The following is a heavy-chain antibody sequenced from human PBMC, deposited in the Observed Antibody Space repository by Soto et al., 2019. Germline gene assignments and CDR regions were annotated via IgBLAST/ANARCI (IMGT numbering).Heavy chain of an antibody. CDR3: ARGSSNWAYYFDF. Sequence: GGSLRLSCAASGFTFSSYSLNWVRQAPGKGLEWVSYITSSGTTVYYAGSVRGRFTISRDNAKNSLYLQMNSLRDDDTAVYYCARGSSNWAYYFDFWGQGT. CDR1: GFTFSSYS. V-gene: IGHV3-48*02. J-gene: IGHJ4*02. CDR2: ITSSGTTV. D-gene: IGHD6-13*01.